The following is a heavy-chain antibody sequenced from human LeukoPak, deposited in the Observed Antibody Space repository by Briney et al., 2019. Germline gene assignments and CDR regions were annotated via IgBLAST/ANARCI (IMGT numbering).Heavy chain of an antibody. Sequence: GGSLRLSCAASGFTFSTYWMHWVRQAPGKGLVWVSRIKGDGIVTTYADSVKGRFTISRDNAKNTLYLQMNSLRAEDTAVYYCAKDETRHYDSRSYSPDAFDIWGQGTMVTVSS. V-gene: IGHV3-74*01. J-gene: IGHJ3*02. D-gene: IGHD3-10*01. CDR2: IKGDGIVT. CDR3: AKDETRHYDSRSYSPDAFDI. CDR1: GFTFSTYW.